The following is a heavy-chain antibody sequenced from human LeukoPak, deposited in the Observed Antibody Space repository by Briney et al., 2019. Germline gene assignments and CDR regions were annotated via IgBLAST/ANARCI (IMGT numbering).Heavy chain of an antibody. Sequence: PGESLKISCKGSGYSFTSYWIGWVRQMPGKGLEWMGIVYPGDSDTRYSPSFQGQVTISADKSIITAYLQWTSLKASDTDMYYCARRCSSTSCYSTVTTRAFDIWGQGTMVTVSS. J-gene: IGHJ3*02. CDR1: GYSFTSYW. D-gene: IGHD2-2*01. CDR2: VYPGDSDT. CDR3: ARRCSSTSCYSTVTTRAFDI. V-gene: IGHV5-51*01.